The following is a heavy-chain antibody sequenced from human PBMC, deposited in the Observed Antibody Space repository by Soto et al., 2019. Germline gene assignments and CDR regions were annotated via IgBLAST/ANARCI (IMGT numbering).Heavy chain of an antibody. CDR3: ARHSLKPNYYYYYMDV. CDR1: GYSFTSYW. V-gene: IGHV5-51*01. J-gene: IGHJ6*03. CDR2: IYPGDSDT. Sequence: GASLKISCKGSGYSFTSYWIGWVRQMPGKGLEWMGIIYPGDSDTRYSPSFQGQVTISADKSISTAYLQWSSLKASDTAMYYCARHSLKPNYYYYYMDVWGKGTTVTVSS.